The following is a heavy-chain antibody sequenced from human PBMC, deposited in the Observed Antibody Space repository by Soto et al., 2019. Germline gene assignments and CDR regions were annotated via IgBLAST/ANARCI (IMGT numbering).Heavy chain of an antibody. CDR2: IYPGDSDT. CDR1: GCGFTSYW. J-gene: IGHJ3*01. D-gene: IGHD3-22*01. V-gene: IGHV5-51*01. Sequence: PXESLKIYCKGCGCGFTSYWIGWVRQMPGKGLEWMGIIYPGDSDTRYSPSFQGQVTISADKSINTAYLQWSSLKASDTAMYFCARTQRMMIVLVTDASAVWGQGPMATVS. CDR3: ARTQRMMIVLVTDASAV.